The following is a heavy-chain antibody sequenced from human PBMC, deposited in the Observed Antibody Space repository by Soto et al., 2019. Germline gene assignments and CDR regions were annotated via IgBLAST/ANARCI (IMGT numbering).Heavy chain of an antibody. D-gene: IGHD2-15*01. CDR2: IYYSGST. CDR3: ARKGGGYYYGYYGMDV. V-gene: IGHV4-39*01. CDR1: CGSISSSSYY. J-gene: IGHJ6*02. Sequence: SETLSLTCTVSCGSISSSSYYWGWIRQPPGKGLEWIGSIYYSGSTYYSPSLKSRVTISVDTSKNQFSLKLSSVTAADTAVYYCARKGGGYYYGYYGMDVWGQGTTVTVSS.